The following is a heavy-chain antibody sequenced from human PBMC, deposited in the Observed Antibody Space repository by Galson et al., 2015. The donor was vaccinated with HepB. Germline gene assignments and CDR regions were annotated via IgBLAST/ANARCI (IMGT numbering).Heavy chain of an antibody. CDR2: IYSGGST. V-gene: IGHV3-66*01. CDR3: ARSSYYYGSGSYHRAYYFDY. Sequence: LRLSCAASGFTVSSNYMSWVRQAPGKGLEWVSVIYSGGSTYYADSVKGRFTISRDNSKNTLYLQMNSLRAEDTAVYYCARSSYYYGSGSYHRAYYFDYWGQGTLVTVSS. J-gene: IGHJ4*02. D-gene: IGHD3-10*01. CDR1: GFTVSSNY.